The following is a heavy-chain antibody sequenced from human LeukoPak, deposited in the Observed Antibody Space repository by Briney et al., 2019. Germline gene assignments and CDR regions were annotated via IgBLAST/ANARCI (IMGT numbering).Heavy chain of an antibody. CDR2: INHSGST. D-gene: IGHD2-21*02. CDR1: GGSFSGYY. J-gene: IGHJ3*02. Sequence: SETLSLTCAVYGGSFSGYYWSWIRQPPGKGLEWIGEINHSGSTNYNPSLKSRVTISVDTSKNQFSLKLSSVTAADTAVYYCARSESCGGDCYSYAFDIWGQGTMVTVSS. V-gene: IGHV4-34*01. CDR3: ARSESCGGDCYSYAFDI.